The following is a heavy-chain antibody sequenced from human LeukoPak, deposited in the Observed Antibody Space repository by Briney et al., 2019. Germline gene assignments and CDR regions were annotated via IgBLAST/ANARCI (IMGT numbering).Heavy chain of an antibody. V-gene: IGHV1-18*01. D-gene: IGHD3-3*01. CDR3: AREGRTYYDFWSGYYNYYYGMDV. Sequence: ASVKVSCKASGYTFTSYGISWVRQAPGQGLEWMGWISAYNGNTNYAQKLQGRVTMTTDTSTSTAYMELRSLRSDDTAVYYCAREGRTYYDFWSGYYNYYYGMDVWGQGTTVTVSS. CDR1: GYTFTSYG. CDR2: ISAYNGNT. J-gene: IGHJ6*02.